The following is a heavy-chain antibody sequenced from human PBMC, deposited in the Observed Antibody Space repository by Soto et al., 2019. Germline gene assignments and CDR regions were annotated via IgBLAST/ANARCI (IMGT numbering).Heavy chain of an antibody. CDR1: GFTFSSYA. CDR3: ARDRTGTTSFFDY. V-gene: IGHV3-23*01. D-gene: IGHD1-1*01. J-gene: IGHJ4*02. CDR2: LSGSGIST. Sequence: LRLSCAASGFTFSSYAMSWVRQAPGKGLEWVSALSGSGISTYYADSVKGRFTISRDNSKNMFYLQMNSLRAEDTAVYYCARDRTGTTSFFDYWGQGTLVTVSS.